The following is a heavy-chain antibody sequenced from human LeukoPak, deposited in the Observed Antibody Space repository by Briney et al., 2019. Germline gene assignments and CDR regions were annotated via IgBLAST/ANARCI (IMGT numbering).Heavy chain of an antibody. J-gene: IGHJ4*02. Sequence: ASVKVSCKASGYTFTSYDINWVRQATGQGLEWMGWMNPNSGNTGYAQKFQGRVTVTRNTSISTAYMELSSLRSEDTAVYYCARKGGQLRRSYFDYWGQGTLVTVSS. CDR2: MNPNSGNT. D-gene: IGHD2-2*01. CDR3: ARKGGQLRRSYFDY. CDR1: GYTFTSYD. V-gene: IGHV1-8*01.